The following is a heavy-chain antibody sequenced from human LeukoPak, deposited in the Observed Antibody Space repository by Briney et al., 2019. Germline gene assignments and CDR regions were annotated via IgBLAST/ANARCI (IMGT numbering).Heavy chain of an antibody. CDR1: GFTFSNYW. CDR2: IKQDGSEK. D-gene: IGHD1-26*01. J-gene: IGHJ4*02. Sequence: GGSLRLSSAASGFTFSNYWMSWVRQAPGKGLEWVANIKQDGSEKYYVDSVKGRFTISRDNAKNSLYLQMNSLRAEDTAVYYCARDSWELRGPWGQGTLVTVSS. V-gene: IGHV3-7*01. CDR3: ARDSWELRGP.